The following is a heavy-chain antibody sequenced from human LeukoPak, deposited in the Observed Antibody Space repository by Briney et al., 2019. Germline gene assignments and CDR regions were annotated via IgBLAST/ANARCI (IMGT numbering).Heavy chain of an antibody. J-gene: IGHJ6*02. Sequence: PSETLSLTCTVSGGSVSSGSYYWRWIRQPPGKGLEWIGYIYYSGSTNYNPSLKSRVTISVDTAKNQFSLKLSSVTAADTAVYFCARPTQRYTIFGGMDVWGQGTTVTVSS. V-gene: IGHV4-61*01. CDR1: GGSVSSGSYY. D-gene: IGHD3-3*01. CDR2: IYYSGST. CDR3: ARPTQRYTIFGGMDV.